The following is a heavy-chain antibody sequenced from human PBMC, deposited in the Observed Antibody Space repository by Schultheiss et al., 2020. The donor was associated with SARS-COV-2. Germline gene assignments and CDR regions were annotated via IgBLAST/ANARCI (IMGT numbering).Heavy chain of an antibody. D-gene: IGHD3-10*02. CDR3: AKDKGCSGSYCGYDYYGMDV. CDR2: ISWNSGSI. J-gene: IGHJ6*02. Sequence: SLRLSCAASGFTFDDYAMHWVRQAPGKGLEWVSGISWNSGSIGYADSVKGRFIISRDNAKNSLYLQMNSLRAEDTALYYCAKDKGCSGSYCGYDYYGMDVWGQGTTVTVSS. V-gene: IGHV3-9*01. CDR1: GFTFDDYA.